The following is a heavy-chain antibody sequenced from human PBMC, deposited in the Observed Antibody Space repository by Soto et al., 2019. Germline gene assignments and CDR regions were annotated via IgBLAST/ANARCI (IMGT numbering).Heavy chain of an antibody. D-gene: IGHD3-3*01. CDR2: IYYSGST. Sequence: SETLSLTCTVSGGSISSGGYYWSWIRQHPGKGLEWIGYIYYSGSTYYNPSLKSRVTISVDTSKNQFSLKLSSVTAAATAVYYCARVPLSDFWIGYIDYWGQGTLVTVSS. CDR3: ARVPLSDFWIGYIDY. CDR1: GGSISSGGYY. J-gene: IGHJ4*02. V-gene: IGHV4-31*03.